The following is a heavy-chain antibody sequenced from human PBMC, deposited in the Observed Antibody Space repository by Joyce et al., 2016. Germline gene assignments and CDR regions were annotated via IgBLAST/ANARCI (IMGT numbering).Heavy chain of an antibody. J-gene: IGHJ4*02. V-gene: IGHV3-23*01. Sequence: EVQLLESGGGLVQPGGSLRLSCVVSGFTFSNFAMNWIRQAPGKGLECVSIMSGSGDYIQYADSVRGRFTISRDNSKNTVYLQMNDLRAEDTGVYFCARDWQADNWGQGTLVTVSS. CDR3: ARDWQADN. CDR2: MSGSGDYI. CDR1: GFTFSNFA.